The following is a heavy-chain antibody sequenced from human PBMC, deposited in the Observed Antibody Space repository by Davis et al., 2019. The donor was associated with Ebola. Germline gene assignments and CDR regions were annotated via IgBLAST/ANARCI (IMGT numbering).Heavy chain of an antibody. CDR1: GYTFTSYD. V-gene: IGHV1-8*01. CDR2: INPNTGHT. J-gene: IGHJ6*04. CDR3: ARSGIFGVVISSYYGMDV. D-gene: IGHD3-3*01. Sequence: ASVKVSCKASGYTFTSYDINWVRQATGQGPEWMGWINPNTGHTGFAQKFQGRVTMTRNTSMSTAYMELGSLTSEDTAVYFCARSGIFGVVISSYYGMDVWGKGTTVTVSS.